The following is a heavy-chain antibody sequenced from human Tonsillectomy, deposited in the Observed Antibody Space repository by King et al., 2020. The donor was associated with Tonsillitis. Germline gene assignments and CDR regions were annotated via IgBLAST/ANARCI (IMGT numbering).Heavy chain of an antibody. D-gene: IGHD1-26*01. J-gene: IGHJ4*02. Sequence: QLVQSGAEVKKPGASVKVSCKASGYTFSSYGISWVRQAPGQGLEWMGWISAYNGNTNYAQKLQGRVTMTTDTSTSTAYMELRSLRSDDTAVYYYARDPPKLMAGANRPPDQWGQGTLVTVSS. CDR2: ISAYNGNT. CDR3: ARDPPKLMAGANRPPDQ. CDR1: GYTFSSYG. V-gene: IGHV1-18*04.